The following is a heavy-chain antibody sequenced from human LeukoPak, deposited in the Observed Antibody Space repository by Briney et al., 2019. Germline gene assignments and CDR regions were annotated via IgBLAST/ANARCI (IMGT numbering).Heavy chain of an antibody. CDR1: GGSISSSSYY. CDR2: IYYSGST. V-gene: IGHV4-39*07. Sequence: SETLSLTCTVSGGSISSSSYYWGWIRQPPGKGLEWIGSIYYSGSTYYNPSLKSRVTISVDTSKNQFSLKLSSVTAADTAVYYCARVLEGEWLRKYYFDYWGQGTLVTVSS. CDR3: ARVLEGEWLRKYYFDY. J-gene: IGHJ4*02. D-gene: IGHD5-12*01.